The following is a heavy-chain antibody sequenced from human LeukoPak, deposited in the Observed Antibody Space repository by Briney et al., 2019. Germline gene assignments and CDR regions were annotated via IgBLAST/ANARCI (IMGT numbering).Heavy chain of an antibody. CDR3: VVAAAGILDY. V-gene: IGHV4-61*01. J-gene: IGHJ4*02. CDR1: GGSVSSGSYY. CDR2: IYYSGST. D-gene: IGHD6-13*01. Sequence: SETLSLTCTVSGGSVSSGSYYWSWIRQPPGKGLEWIGYIYYSGSTNYNPSLKSRVTISVDTSKNQFSLKLSSVTAADTAVYYCVVAAAGILDYWGQGTLVTVSS.